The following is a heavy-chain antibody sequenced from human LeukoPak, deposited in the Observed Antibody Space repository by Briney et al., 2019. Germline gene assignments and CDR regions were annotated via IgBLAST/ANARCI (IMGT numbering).Heavy chain of an antibody. CDR2: ISSSSSYI. CDR3: VRDYENLTGSKTRFRY. Sequence: GGSLRLSCAASGFTFSRYSMNWVRQAPGKGLEWVSCISSSSSYIYYANSVKGRFTISRDNAKNSLYLQMNSLRAEDTAVYYCVRDYENLTGSKTRFRYWGQGTLVTVSS. J-gene: IGHJ4*02. CDR1: GFTFSRYS. V-gene: IGHV3-21*01. D-gene: IGHD3-9*01.